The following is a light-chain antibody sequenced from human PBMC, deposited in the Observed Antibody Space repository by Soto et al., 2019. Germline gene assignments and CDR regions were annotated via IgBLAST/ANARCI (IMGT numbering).Light chain of an antibody. CDR3: QQSSSTPQT. CDR2: VAS. CDR1: QSISSY. J-gene: IGKJ4*01. Sequence: DIRMTQSPSSLSASTGDRVTITCRASQSISSYLTWYQQKPGKAPKLLINVASTLQSGVPSRFSGSGSGTDFTLAISCLQPEDFATYYCQQSSSTPQTFGGGTKVDIK. V-gene: IGKV1-39*01.